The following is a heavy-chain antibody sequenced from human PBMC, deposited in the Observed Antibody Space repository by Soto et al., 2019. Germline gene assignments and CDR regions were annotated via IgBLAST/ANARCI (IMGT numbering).Heavy chain of an antibody. J-gene: IGHJ4*02. CDR3: AKDECSSSGYYCGLVY. V-gene: IGHV3-74*01. D-gene: IGHD3-22*01. CDR1: GFTFSSYW. CDR2: INSDGSST. Sequence: GGSLRLSCAASGFTFSSYWMHWVRQAPGKGLVWVSRINSDGSSTSYADSVKGRFTISRDNSKNTLYLQMNSLRAEDTAVYYCAKDECSSSGYYCGLVYWGQGTLVTVSS.